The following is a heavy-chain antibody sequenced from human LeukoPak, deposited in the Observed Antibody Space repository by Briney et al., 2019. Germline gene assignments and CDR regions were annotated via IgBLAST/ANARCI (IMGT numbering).Heavy chain of an antibody. CDR1: GGSFSGYY. J-gene: IGHJ4*02. D-gene: IGHD5-18*01. V-gene: IGHV4-34*01. CDR2: INHSGST. Sequence: SETLSLTCAVYGGSFSGYYWSWIRQPPGKGLEWIGEINHSGSTNYNPSLKSRVTISVDTSKNQFSLKLSSVTAADTAVYYCARSDTAMVDYWGQGTLVTVSS. CDR3: ARSDTAMVDY.